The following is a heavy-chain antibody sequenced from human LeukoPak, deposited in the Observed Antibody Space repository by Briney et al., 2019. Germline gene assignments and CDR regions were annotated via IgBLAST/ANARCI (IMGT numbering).Heavy chain of an antibody. D-gene: IGHD6-13*01. CDR1: GGSISSYY. Sequence: PSETLSLTCTVSGGSISSYYWSWIRQPPGKGLEWIGYMFYTGSPNYNPSLKSRVIISVDTSKNQFSLTLTSVTAADTAVYYCARGRAATGTPYPFDYWGQGTLVTVSS. V-gene: IGHV4-59*01. J-gene: IGHJ4*02. CDR3: ARGRAATGTPYPFDY. CDR2: MFYTGSP.